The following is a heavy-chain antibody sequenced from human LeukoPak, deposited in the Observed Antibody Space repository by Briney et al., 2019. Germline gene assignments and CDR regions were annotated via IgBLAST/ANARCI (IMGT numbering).Heavy chain of an antibody. J-gene: IGHJ4*02. Sequence: GGSLRLSCAASGFTFSSYSMNWVLQAPGKGLEWVSSISTSSSYIYYADSVKGRFTISRDNAKNSLYLQMNSLRAEDTAVYYCARDLLGTLVRGPIDYWGQGTLVTVSS. D-gene: IGHD3-10*01. CDR2: ISTSSSYI. CDR3: ARDLLGTLVRGPIDY. CDR1: GFTFSSYS. V-gene: IGHV3-21*01.